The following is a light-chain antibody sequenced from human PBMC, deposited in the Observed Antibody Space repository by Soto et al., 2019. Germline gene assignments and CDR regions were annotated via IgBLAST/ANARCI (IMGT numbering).Light chain of an antibody. CDR2: EVS. V-gene: IGLV2-14*01. J-gene: IGLJ2*01. Sequence: QSVLTQPASVSGSPGQSITISCTGTSSDVGRYYYVSWYQHHPGKAPKLMIYEVSNRPSGVSNRFSGSKFGNTASLTISGLQAEDEADYYCSSYTYSSTLVFGGGTKLTVL. CDR3: SSYTYSSTLV. CDR1: SSDVGRYYY.